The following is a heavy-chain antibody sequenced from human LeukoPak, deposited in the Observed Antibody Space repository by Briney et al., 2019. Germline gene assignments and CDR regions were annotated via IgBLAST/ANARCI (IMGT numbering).Heavy chain of an antibody. J-gene: IGHJ6*03. D-gene: IGHD3-3*01. CDR3: AVQSFGVVNFYMDV. CDR2: IYHSGST. CDR1: GYSISSGYY. V-gene: IGHV4-38-2*02. Sequence: SETLSLTCTVSGYSISSGYYWGWIRQPPGKGLEWIGSIYHSGSTYYNPSLKSRVTISVDTSKNQLSLKLSSVTAADTAVYYCAVQSFGVVNFYMDVWGKGTTVTVSS.